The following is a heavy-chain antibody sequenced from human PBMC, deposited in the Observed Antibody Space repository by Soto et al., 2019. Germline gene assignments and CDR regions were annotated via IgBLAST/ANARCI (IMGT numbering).Heavy chain of an antibody. Sequence: SETLSLTCAVYGGSFSGYYWSWIRQPPGKGLEWIGEINHSGSTNYNPSLKSRVTISVDTSKNQFSLKLSSVTAADTAVYYCARVAAAAHLDVWGQGTTVTVSS. V-gene: IGHV4-34*01. CDR3: ARVAAAAHLDV. CDR2: INHSGST. CDR1: GGSFSGYY. J-gene: IGHJ6*02. D-gene: IGHD6-13*01.